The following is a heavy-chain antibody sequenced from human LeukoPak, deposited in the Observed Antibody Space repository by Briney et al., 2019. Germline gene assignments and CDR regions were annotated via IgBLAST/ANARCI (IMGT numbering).Heavy chain of an antibody. D-gene: IGHD2-21*02. CDR3: ARDLGGDQGFDP. J-gene: IGHJ5*02. CDR2: IYYSGST. CDR1: GGSVSSGSYY. Sequence: KPSETLSLTCTVSGGSVSSGSYYWSWIRQPPGKGLEWIGYIYYSGSTNYNPSLKSRVTISVDTSKNQFSLKLSSVTAADTAVYYCARDLGGDQGFDPWGQGTLVTVSS. V-gene: IGHV4-61*01.